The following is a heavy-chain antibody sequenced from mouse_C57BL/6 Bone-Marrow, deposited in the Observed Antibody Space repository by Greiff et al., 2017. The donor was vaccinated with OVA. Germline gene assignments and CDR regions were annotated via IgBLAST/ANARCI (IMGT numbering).Heavy chain of an antibody. D-gene: IGHD1-1*01. CDR3: ARAHYYGSSYVGFAY. Sequence: QVQLQQPGAELVRPGTSVKLSCKASGYTFTSYWMHWVKQRPGQGLEWIGVIDPSDSYTNYNQKFKGKATLTVDTSSSTAYMQLSSLTSEDSAVYYCARAHYYGSSYVGFAYWGQGTLVTVSA. CDR2: IDPSDSYT. CDR1: GYTFTSYW. J-gene: IGHJ3*01. V-gene: IGHV1-59*01.